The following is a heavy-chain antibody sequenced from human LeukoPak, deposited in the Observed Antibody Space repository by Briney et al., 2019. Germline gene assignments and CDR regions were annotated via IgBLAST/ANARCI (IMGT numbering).Heavy chain of an antibody. J-gene: IGHJ6*04. CDR3: ARSPRGNYYGSGSYSAIYYYYGMDV. D-gene: IGHD3-10*01. Sequence: SVKVSCRASGGTFISYAISWVRQAPGQGLEWMGGIIPIFGTANYAQKFQGRVTITADESTSTAYMELSSLRSEDTAVYYCARSPRGNYYGSGSYSAIYYYYGMDVWGKGTTVTVSS. CDR2: IIPIFGTA. V-gene: IGHV1-69*13. CDR1: GGTFISYA.